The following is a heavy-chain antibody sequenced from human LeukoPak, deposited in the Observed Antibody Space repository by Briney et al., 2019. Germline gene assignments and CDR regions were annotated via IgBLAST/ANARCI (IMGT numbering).Heavy chain of an antibody. V-gene: IGHV3-23*01. D-gene: IGHD2-2*01. CDR2: ISGSGGST. CDR3: ARDPSPRTSYYYFYMDV. CDR1: GFTFSSYA. J-gene: IGHJ6*03. Sequence: PGGSLRLSCAASGFTFSSYAMSWVRQAPGKGLEWVSAISGSGGSTYYADSVKGRFTISRDNAKKSLYLQMNSLRAEDTAVYYCARDPSPRTSYYYFYMDVWGKGTTVTVSS.